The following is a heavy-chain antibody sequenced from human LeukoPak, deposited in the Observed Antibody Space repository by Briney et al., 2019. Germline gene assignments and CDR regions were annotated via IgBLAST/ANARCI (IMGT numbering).Heavy chain of an antibody. CDR3: ARLNYYDSSGYYYVVDY. D-gene: IGHD3-22*01. Sequence: ASVKVSCKASGYTFTGYYMHWVRQAPGQGLEWMGWISAYNGNTNYAQKLQGRVTMTTDTSTSTAYMELRSLRSDDTAVYYCARLNYYDSSGYYYVVDYWGQGTLVTVSS. V-gene: IGHV1-18*04. J-gene: IGHJ4*02. CDR1: GYTFTGYY. CDR2: ISAYNGNT.